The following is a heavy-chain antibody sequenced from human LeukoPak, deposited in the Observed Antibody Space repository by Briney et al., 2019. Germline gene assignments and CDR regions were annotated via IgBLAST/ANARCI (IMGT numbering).Heavy chain of an antibody. V-gene: IGHV3-23*01. CDR3: AKGSNTDYIPE. D-gene: IGHD4-11*01. CDR2: ISGSGGST. Sequence: KAGGSLRLSCAASGFTFSSYAMSWVRQAPGKGLEWVSAISGSGGSTYYADSVKGRFTISRDNSKNTVYLQMNSLRAEDTAVYYCAKGSNTDYIPEWGQGTLVTVSS. CDR1: GFTFSSYA. J-gene: IGHJ4*02.